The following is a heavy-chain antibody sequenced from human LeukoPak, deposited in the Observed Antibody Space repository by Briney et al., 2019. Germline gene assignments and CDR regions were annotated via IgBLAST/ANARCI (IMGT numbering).Heavy chain of an antibody. CDR2: ISGSGGST. Sequence: HPGGSPRLSCAASGFTFSSYAMSWVRQAPGKGLEWVSAISGSGGSTYYADSVKGRFTISRDNSKNTLYLQMNSLRAEDTAVYYCVKERVTQGWPNDAFDIWGQGTMVTVSS. CDR3: VKERVTQGWPNDAFDI. J-gene: IGHJ3*02. CDR1: GFTFSSYA. V-gene: IGHV3-23*01. D-gene: IGHD5-24*01.